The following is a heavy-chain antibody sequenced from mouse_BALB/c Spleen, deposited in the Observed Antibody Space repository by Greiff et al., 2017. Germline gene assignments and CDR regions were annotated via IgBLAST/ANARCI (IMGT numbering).Heavy chain of an antibody. CDR3: ARAGYAMDY. J-gene: IGHJ4*01. CDR2: ISDGGSYT. V-gene: IGHV5-4*02. Sequence: EVMLVESGGGLVKPGGSLKLSCAASGFTFSDYYMYWVRQTPEKRLEWVATISDGGSYTYYPDSVKGRFTISRDNAKNNLYLQMSSLKSEDTAMYYCARAGYAMDYWGQGTSVTVSS. CDR1: GFTFSDYY.